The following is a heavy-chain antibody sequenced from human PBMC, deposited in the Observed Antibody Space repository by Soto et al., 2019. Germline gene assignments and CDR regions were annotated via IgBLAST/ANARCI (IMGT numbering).Heavy chain of an antibody. CDR2: ITNINIRM. CDR3: AKERNMIVRYNWFDP. CDR1: GFNFNDYH. V-gene: IGHV3-11*01. Sequence: PGGSLRLSCEVSGFNFNDYHMSWIRQAPGKGLEWVSHITNINIRMYYADSVKGRFTISRDNAKKSLYLQMDSLRAEDTAIYYCAKERNMIVRYNWFDPWGQGTLVTVSS. J-gene: IGHJ5*02. D-gene: IGHD3-22*01.